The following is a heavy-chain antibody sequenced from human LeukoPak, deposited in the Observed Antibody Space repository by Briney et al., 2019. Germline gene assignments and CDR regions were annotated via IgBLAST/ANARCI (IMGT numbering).Heavy chain of an antibody. Sequence: SETLSLTCTVSGGSISSSSYYWGWIRQPPGKGLEWIGSIYYSGGTYYNPSLRSRVTISVDTSKNQFSLKLSSVTAADTAVYYCARHRYYDFWSGYYTNDYWGQGTLVTVSS. CDR3: ARHRYYDFWSGYYTNDY. J-gene: IGHJ4*02. V-gene: IGHV4-39*01. CDR2: IYYSGGT. D-gene: IGHD3-3*01. CDR1: GGSISSSSYY.